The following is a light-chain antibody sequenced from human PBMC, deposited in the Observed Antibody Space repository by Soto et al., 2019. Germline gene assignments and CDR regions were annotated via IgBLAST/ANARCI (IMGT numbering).Light chain of an antibody. J-gene: IGLJ2*01. V-gene: IGLV1-44*01. CDR1: SSNIGSNT. CDR2: SNN. CDR3: AAWDDSLNGVV. Sequence: QSVLTQPPSASGTPGQRVIISCSGSSSNIGSNTVNWYHQLPGTAPKLLIYSNNQRPSGVPDRFSGSKSGTSASLAISGLQSEDEADYYCAAWDDSLNGVVFGGGTKVTVL.